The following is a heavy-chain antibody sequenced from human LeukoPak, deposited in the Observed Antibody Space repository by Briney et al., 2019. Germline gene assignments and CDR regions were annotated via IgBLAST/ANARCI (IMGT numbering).Heavy chain of an antibody. CDR3: ARAPSEIGGYYPEYFRH. Sequence: GGSLRLSCAASGFTLSSYWMHWVRQAPGKGLVWVSRIKSDGRTNYADSVRGRFTISRDNAKNTVSLQMNSLRAEDTGVYYCARAPSEIGGYYPEYFRHWGQGTLVIVSS. CDR1: GFTLSSYW. CDR2: IKSDGRT. D-gene: IGHD3-22*01. J-gene: IGHJ1*01. V-gene: IGHV3-74*01.